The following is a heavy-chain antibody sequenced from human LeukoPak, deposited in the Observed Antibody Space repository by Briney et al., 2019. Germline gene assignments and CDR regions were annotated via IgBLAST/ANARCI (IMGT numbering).Heavy chain of an antibody. J-gene: IGHJ5*02. V-gene: IGHV3-48*03. Sequence: GGSLGLSCEASGFTFSSYEMNWVRQAPGRGLEWVSYISTSGSIIYYADSVRGRFTVSRDNAKNSLYLHMNNLRAGDTAVYFCARGSFCTSGVCYTGKYLDTWGQGTLVTVSS. CDR1: GFTFSSYE. CDR2: ISTSGSII. D-gene: IGHD2-8*01. CDR3: ARGSFCTSGVCYTGKYLDT.